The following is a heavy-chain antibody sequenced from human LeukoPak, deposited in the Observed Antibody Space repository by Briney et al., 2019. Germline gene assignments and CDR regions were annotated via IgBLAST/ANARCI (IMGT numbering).Heavy chain of an antibody. Sequence: SETLSLTCAVYGGSSSGYYWSWIRQPPGKGLEWIGEINHSGSTNYNPSLKSRVTISVDTSKNQFSLKLSSVTAADTAVYYCASFDYDSSGQSDHWGQGTMVTVSS. V-gene: IGHV4-34*01. CDR2: INHSGST. CDR3: ASFDYDSSGQSDH. J-gene: IGHJ3*01. CDR1: GGSSSGYY. D-gene: IGHD3-22*01.